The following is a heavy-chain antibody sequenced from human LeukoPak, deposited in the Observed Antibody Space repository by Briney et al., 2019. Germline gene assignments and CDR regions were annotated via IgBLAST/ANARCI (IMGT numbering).Heavy chain of an antibody. CDR2: INHSGST. V-gene: IGHV4-34*01. CDR1: GDSVSNDNFY. D-gene: IGHD3-16*01. Sequence: SETLSLTCTVSGDSVSNDNFYWGWIRQPPGKGLEWIGEINHSGSTNYNPSLKSRVTISVDTSKNQFSLKLSSVTAADTAVYYCARAWAYFDYWGQGTLVTVSS. CDR3: ARAWAYFDY. J-gene: IGHJ4*02.